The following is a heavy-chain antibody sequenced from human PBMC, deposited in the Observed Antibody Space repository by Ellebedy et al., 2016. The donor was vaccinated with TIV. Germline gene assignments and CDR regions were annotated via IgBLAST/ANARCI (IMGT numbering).Heavy chain of an antibody. CDR2: INRDWTYK. CDR3: VRDARIHGFDV. J-gene: IGHJ3*01. CDR1: GFTFSIYA. V-gene: IGHV3-74*01. D-gene: IGHD3-3*02. Sequence: GESLKISCAASGFTFSIYAMSWVHPAPGKGLGWVSRINRDWTYKSQADSVKGRFSISRDNAKNTLFLQMDSLRVEDQALYYCVRDARIHGFDVWGQGTAVTVSS.